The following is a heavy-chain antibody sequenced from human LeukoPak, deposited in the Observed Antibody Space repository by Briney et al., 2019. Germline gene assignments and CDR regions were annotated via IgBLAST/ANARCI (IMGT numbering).Heavy chain of an antibody. Sequence: GGSLRLSCAASGFTFSSYAMSWVRQAPGKGLEWVSAISGSGGSTYYADSVKGRFTISRDNAKNSLYLQMNSLRAEDTAVYYCARAESTGAAWFDYWGQGTLVTVSS. CDR1: GFTFSSYA. CDR2: ISGSGGST. CDR3: ARAESTGAAWFDY. J-gene: IGHJ4*02. D-gene: IGHD7-27*01. V-gene: IGHV3-23*01.